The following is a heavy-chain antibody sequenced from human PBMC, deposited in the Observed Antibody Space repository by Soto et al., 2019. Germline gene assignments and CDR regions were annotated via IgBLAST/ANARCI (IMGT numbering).Heavy chain of an antibody. Sequence: GGSLRLSCAASGFTFSSYAMSWVRQAPGKGLEWVSAISGSGGSTYYADSVKGRFTISRDNSKTTLYLQMNSLRAEDTAVYYCAKDLPTKSVSSSSEDQYYYMDVWGKGTTVTVSS. CDR2: ISGSGGST. CDR3: AKDLPTKSVSSSSEDQYYYMDV. CDR1: GFTFSSYA. V-gene: IGHV3-23*01. J-gene: IGHJ6*03. D-gene: IGHD6-6*01.